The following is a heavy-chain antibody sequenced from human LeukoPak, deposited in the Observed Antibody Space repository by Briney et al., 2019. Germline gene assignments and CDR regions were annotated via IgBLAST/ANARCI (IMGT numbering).Heavy chain of an antibody. Sequence: PGGSLRLSCAVSGFIVSTDSFHWVRQAPGKGPEWVALISYDATNKYYADSVNGRFTISRDSSKNTLYLQMDSVRPEDTAMYYCARDWGLYKSSALAFDIWGQGTMVIVSS. V-gene: IGHV3-30*04. CDR3: ARDWGLYKSSALAFDI. CDR1: GFIVSTDS. D-gene: IGHD3-16*01. J-gene: IGHJ3*02. CDR2: ISYDATNK.